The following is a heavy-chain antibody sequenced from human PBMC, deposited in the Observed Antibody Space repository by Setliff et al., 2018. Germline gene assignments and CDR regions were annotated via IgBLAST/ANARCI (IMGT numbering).Heavy chain of an antibody. CDR1: GFTFSSYA. J-gene: IGHJ4*02. CDR2: ISYDGSNK. V-gene: IGHV3-30-3*01. CDR3: ARDHGWRWLQFVDY. Sequence: GGSLRLSCAASGFTFSSYAMHWVRQAPGKGLEWVAVISYDGSNKYYADSVKGRFTISRDNSKNTLYLQMNSLRAEDTAVYYCARDHGWRWLQFVDYWGQGTLVTV. D-gene: IGHD2-21*01.